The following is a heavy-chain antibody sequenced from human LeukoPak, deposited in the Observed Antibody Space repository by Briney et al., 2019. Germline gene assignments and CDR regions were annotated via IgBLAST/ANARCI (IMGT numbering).Heavy chain of an antibody. CDR1: RYTFTGYY. CDR3: ARGRLSGEAFDY. CDR2: INPNSGGT. D-gene: IGHD3-10*01. J-gene: IGHJ4*02. Sequence: ASVKVSCKASRYTFTGYYIHWVRQAPGQGLEWMGWINPNSGGTNYAQKFQGRVTMTRDTSTSTAYMEMTRLRSDDTAVYYCARGRLSGEAFDYWGQGTLVTVSS. V-gene: IGHV1-2*02.